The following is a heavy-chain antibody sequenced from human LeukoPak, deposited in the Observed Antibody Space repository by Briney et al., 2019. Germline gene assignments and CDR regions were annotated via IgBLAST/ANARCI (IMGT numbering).Heavy chain of an antibody. J-gene: IGHJ4*02. V-gene: IGHV3-33*01. CDR2: IWYDGSNK. Sequence: QPGRSLRLSCAASGFTFSNYDMHWVRQAPGKGLEWVAVIWYDGSNKYYADSVKGRFTISRDNSQNTLYLQMNSLRAEDTAVYYCARGNYDSSGFADYWGQGTLVTVSS. CDR1: GFTFSNYD. CDR3: ARGNYDSSGFADY. D-gene: IGHD3-22*01.